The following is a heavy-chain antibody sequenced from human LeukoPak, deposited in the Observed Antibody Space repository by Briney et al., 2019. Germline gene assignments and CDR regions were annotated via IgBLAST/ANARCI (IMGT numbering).Heavy chain of an antibody. CDR3: ARRWIQLWVHAPFDH. D-gene: IGHD5-18*01. V-gene: IGHV1-69*13. CDR2: IIPIFGTA. Sequence: ASVKVSCKASGGTFSSYAISWVRQAPGQGLEWMGGIIPIFGTANYAQKFQGRVTITADESTSTAYMELSSLRSENTAVYYCARRWIQLWVHAPFDHWGQGTLVSVSS. CDR1: GGTFSSYA. J-gene: IGHJ4*02.